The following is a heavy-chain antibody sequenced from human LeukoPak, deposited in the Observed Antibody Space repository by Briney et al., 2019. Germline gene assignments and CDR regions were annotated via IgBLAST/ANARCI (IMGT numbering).Heavy chain of an antibody. CDR1: GDSVSSNSAA. CDR2: TYYGSKWYN. CDR3: ARAGELEPNPQNWFDP. Sequence: SQTLSLTCAISGDSVSSNSAAWNWIRQSPSRGLEWLGRTYYGSKWYNDYAVSVKSRITINPDTSKNQFSLQLNSVTPEDTAVYYCARAGELEPNPQNWFDPWGQGILVTVSS. D-gene: IGHD1-1*01. V-gene: IGHV6-1*01. J-gene: IGHJ5*02.